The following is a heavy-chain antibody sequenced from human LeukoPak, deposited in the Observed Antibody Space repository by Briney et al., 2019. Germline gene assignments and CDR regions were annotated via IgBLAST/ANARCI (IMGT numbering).Heavy chain of an antibody. V-gene: IGHV1-2*02. CDR1: GYTFTGYY. J-gene: IGHJ6*03. CDR2: INPNSGGT. D-gene: IGHD6-6*01. CDR3: ARTVRVHYYYYYYMDV. Sequence: ASVKVSCKASGYTFTGYYMYWVRQAPGQGLEWMGWINPNSGGTNYAQKFQGRVTMTRDTSISTAYMELSRLRSDDTAVYYCARTVRVHYYYYYYMDVWGKGTTVTVSS.